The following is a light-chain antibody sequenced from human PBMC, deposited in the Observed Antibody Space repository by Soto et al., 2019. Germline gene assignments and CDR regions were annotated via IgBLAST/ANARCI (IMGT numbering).Light chain of an antibody. Sequence: QSALTQPASVSGSPGQSITISCVGTISDVGGYRFVSWYQQHPGKAPKLMICDVSNRPSGVSNRFSGSKSGNTASLTISGLQAEDKADYYCSSYTSKSYVFGTGTKLTVL. V-gene: IGLV2-14*01. CDR3: SSYTSKSYV. CDR1: ISDVGGYRF. CDR2: DVS. J-gene: IGLJ1*01.